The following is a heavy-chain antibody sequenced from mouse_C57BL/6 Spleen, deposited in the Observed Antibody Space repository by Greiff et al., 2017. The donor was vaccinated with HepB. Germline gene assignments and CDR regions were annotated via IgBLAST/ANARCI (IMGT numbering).Heavy chain of an antibody. CDR1: GYTFTSYW. D-gene: IGHD3-2*02. CDR2: IYPGSGST. Sequence: QVQLQQPGAELVKPGASVKMSCKASGYTFTSYWITWVKQRPGQGLEWIGDIYPGSGSTNYNEKFKSKATLTVDTSSSTAYMQRSSLTSEDSAVYYCARRDSSGYLNYFDYWGQVTTLTVSS. V-gene: IGHV1-55*01. CDR3: ARRDSSGYLNYFDY. J-gene: IGHJ2*01.